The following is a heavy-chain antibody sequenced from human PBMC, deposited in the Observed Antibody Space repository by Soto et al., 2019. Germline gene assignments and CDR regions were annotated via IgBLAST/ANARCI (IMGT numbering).Heavy chain of an antibody. J-gene: IGHJ6*02. V-gene: IGHV4-30-4*01. CDR3: ARDRNSDGYLGYYYYYGMDV. CDR1: GGSISSGDYY. Sequence: QVQLQESGPGLVKPSQTLSLTCTVSGGSISSGDYYWSWIRQPPGKGLEWIGYIYYSGSTYYNPSLKSRVTISVDTPKNQFSLKLSAVTAADTAVYYCARDRNSDGYLGYYYYYGMDVWGQGTTVTVSS. D-gene: IGHD5-18*01. CDR2: IYYSGST.